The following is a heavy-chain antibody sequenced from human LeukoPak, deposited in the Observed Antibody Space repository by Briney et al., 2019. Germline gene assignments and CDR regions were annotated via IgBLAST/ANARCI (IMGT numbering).Heavy chain of an antibody. D-gene: IGHD2-21*01. CDR3: VRDNYGGILDF. Sequence: PGRSLRLSCAASGFTFTRYTMHWVRQAPGKGLEWVAVVLYDGSNKYYADSVKGRFTLSRDNSKNTLSLQMNTLGADDTAVYYCVRDNYGGILDFWGQGTLVTVSS. CDR1: GFTFTRYT. V-gene: IGHV3-30*04. J-gene: IGHJ4*02. CDR2: VLYDGSNK.